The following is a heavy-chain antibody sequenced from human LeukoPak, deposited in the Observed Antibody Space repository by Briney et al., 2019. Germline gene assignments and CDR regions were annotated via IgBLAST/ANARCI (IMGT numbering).Heavy chain of an antibody. D-gene: IGHD1-26*01. Sequence: SETLSLTCTVSGGSISSSPYYWGWIRQPPGKGLEWIGSIYYSGTTHYNPSLESRVTISVDTSNNQFSLKLSSVTAADTAVYYCATTTIRLGYWGQGTLVTVSS. V-gene: IGHV4-39*07. CDR3: ATTTIRLGY. CDR2: IYYSGTT. CDR1: GGSISSSPYY. J-gene: IGHJ4*02.